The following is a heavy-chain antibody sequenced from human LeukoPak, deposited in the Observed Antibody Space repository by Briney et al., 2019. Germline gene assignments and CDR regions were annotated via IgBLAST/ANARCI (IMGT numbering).Heavy chain of an antibody. CDR1: GYTFTSYA. Sequence: ASVTVSCTASGYTFTSYAMNWVRQAPGQGLEWMGWIKTNTGNPTYAQGFTGRVVFSLDTSVSTAYLQISSLKAEDTAVYYCARVYCSSTSCQPYYYYYMDVWGKGTTVTVSS. J-gene: IGHJ6*03. CDR3: ARVYCSSTSCQPYYYYYMDV. CDR2: IKTNTGNP. V-gene: IGHV7-4-1*02. D-gene: IGHD2-2*01.